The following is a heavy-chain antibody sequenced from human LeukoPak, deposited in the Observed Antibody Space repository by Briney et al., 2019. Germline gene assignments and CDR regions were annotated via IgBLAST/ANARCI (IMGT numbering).Heavy chain of an antibody. CDR3: ARESGAAAQNYYYYMDV. CDR1: GFTFRSYW. V-gene: IGHV3-7*01. D-gene: IGHD6-13*01. Sequence: GGSLRLPCAASGFTFRSYWMIWLPQAPGKGLEGVANIKQDGSEKYYVDSVKGRFTISRDNAKNPLYLQMNSLRAEDTAVYYCARESGAAAQNYYYYMDVWGKGTTVTVSS. J-gene: IGHJ6*03. CDR2: IKQDGSEK.